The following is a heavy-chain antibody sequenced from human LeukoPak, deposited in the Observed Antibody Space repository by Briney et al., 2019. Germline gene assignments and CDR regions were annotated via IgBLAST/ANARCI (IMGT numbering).Heavy chain of an antibody. CDR1: GGSISSYY. D-gene: IGHD5-12*01. V-gene: IGHV4-59*01. J-gene: IGHJ5*02. CDR3: ARWLIGLDP. CDR2: IYYSGST. Sequence: ASETLSLTCTVSGGSISSYYWTSIRQPPGKGLEWLGYIYYSGSTNYNPSLKSRVTISVDTSKNQFSLKLSSVTAADTAVYYCARWLIGLDPWGQGTLVTVSS.